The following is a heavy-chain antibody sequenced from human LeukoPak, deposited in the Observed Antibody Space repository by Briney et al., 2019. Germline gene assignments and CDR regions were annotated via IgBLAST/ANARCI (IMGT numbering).Heavy chain of an antibody. D-gene: IGHD3-22*01. CDR3: ARWYYYDSSGYLDY. J-gene: IGHJ4*02. CDR2: IIPIFSTA. Sequence: SVKVSCKASGGTFSSYAISWVRQAPGQGLEWVGGIIPIFSTANYAQKFQGRVTITADESTSTAYMELSSLRSEDTAVYYCARWYYYDSSGYLDYWGQGTLVTVSS. CDR1: GGTFSSYA. V-gene: IGHV1-69*01.